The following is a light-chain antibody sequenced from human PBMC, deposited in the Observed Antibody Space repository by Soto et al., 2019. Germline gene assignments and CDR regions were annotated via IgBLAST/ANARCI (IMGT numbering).Light chain of an antibody. CDR2: DAS. Sequence: EIVLTQSPATLSLSPGERAPLSCRASQSVSSYLAWHQQKPGQAPRLLIYDASSRATGIPARFSGSGSGTDFTLTINSLEPEDSAVYYCQQRSNWPSITFGQGTRLEIK. CDR3: QQRSNWPSIT. CDR1: QSVSSY. J-gene: IGKJ5*01. V-gene: IGKV3-11*01.